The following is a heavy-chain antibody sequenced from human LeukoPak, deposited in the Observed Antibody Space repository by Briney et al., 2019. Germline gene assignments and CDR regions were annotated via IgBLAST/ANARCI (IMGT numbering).Heavy chain of an antibody. D-gene: IGHD6-13*01. Sequence: GGSLRLSCAASGFTFSSYGMHWVRQAPGKGLEWVAVISYDGSNKYYADSVKGRFTISRDNSRNTLYLQMNSLRAEDTAVYYCAKLAAGIGVSQDYWGQGTLVTVSS. CDR2: ISYDGSNK. CDR1: GFTFSSYG. CDR3: AKLAAGIGVSQDY. V-gene: IGHV3-30*18. J-gene: IGHJ4*02.